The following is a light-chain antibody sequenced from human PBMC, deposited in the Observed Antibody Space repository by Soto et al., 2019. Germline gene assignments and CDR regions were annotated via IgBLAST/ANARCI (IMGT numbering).Light chain of an antibody. CDR1: QSVTTN. CDR3: QQYDRWPVT. V-gene: IGKV3-15*01. CDR2: GAS. Sequence: EVVMTQSLATLSVSPGERVTFSCRASQSVTTNLAWYQHKPGQSPRLLISGASTGASGIPPRFSGSGSGTEFTLTIDRLQSADFAVYYCQQYDRWPVTFGGRTKVEIK. J-gene: IGKJ4*01.